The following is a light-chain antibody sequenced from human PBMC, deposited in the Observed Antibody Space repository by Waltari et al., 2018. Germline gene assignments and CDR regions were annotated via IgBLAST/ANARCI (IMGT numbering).Light chain of an antibody. CDR1: NSDVGNYNY. Sequence: QSALTQPASVSGSPGQSITMSCTGTNSDVGNYNYVSWYQHHPGTAPKVIIFGVSKRPSGGSDRCAGSKSGNTASLTISGLQTEDEADYYGCSYAGTSTLIFGGGTKLTVL. J-gene: IGLJ2*01. CDR2: GVS. V-gene: IGLV2-23*02. CDR3: CSYAGTSTLI.